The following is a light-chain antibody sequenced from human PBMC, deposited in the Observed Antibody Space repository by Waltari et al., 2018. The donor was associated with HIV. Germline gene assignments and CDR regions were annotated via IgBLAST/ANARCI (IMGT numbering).Light chain of an antibody. CDR2: DVS. CDR3: QQRRDWPPSYT. Sequence: VLTQSTASLSVSLGERDTLSCRASQSVDSHLAWYQHKLGQAPRLLIYDVSKRATDIPARFNGSGSGTDYSLTISNLEPEDLALYYCQQRRDWPPSYTFGQGTRLEMK. V-gene: IGKV3-11*01. J-gene: IGKJ2*01. CDR1: QSVDSH.